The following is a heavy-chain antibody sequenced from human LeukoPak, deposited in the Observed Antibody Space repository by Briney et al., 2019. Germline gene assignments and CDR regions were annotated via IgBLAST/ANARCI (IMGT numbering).Heavy chain of an antibody. D-gene: IGHD6-6*01. V-gene: IGHV3-30*18. CDR3: AKEIVPPSGYYFDY. CDR1: GFTFSSYG. J-gene: IGHJ4*02. CDR2: ISYDGTNN. Sequence: GGTLRLSCAASGFTFSSYGMHWVRQAPGKGLEWVAVISYDGTNNYYADSVKGRFTISRDNSKNTPYLQMNSLRAEDTAVYYCAKEIVPPSGYYFDYWGQGTLVTVSS.